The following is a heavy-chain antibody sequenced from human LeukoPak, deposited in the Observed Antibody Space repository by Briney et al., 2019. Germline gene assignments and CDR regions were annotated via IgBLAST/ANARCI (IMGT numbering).Heavy chain of an antibody. J-gene: IGHJ6*03. Sequence: PSETLSLTCTVPGGSISSYHWNWIRQPPGKGLEWIGYIYYSGSTNYNPSLKSRVTISVDTSKNQFSLKLSSVTAADTAVYYCASVPGVVPYYYYMDVWGKGTTVTVSS. CDR2: IYYSGST. V-gene: IGHV4-59*01. CDR1: GGSISSYH. D-gene: IGHD2-2*01. CDR3: ASVPGVVPYYYYMDV.